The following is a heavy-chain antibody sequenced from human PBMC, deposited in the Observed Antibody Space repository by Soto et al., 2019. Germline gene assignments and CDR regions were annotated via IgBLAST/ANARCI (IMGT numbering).Heavy chain of an antibody. Sequence: SETLSLTCTVSGGSISSYYWSWIRQPPGKGLEWIGYIYYSGSTNYNPSLKSRVTISVDTSKNQFSLKLSSVTAADTAVYYCARGFCSGSTCYSRFFDSWGQGILVTVSS. J-gene: IGHJ4*02. V-gene: IGHV4-59*01. CDR3: ARGFCSGSTCYSRFFDS. CDR1: GGSISSYY. D-gene: IGHD2-15*01. CDR2: IYYSGST.